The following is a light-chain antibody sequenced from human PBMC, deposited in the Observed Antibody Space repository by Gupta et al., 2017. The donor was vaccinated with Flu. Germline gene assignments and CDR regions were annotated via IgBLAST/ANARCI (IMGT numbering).Light chain of an antibody. CDR2: KVS. V-gene: IGKV2-30*01. CDR3: MQATHWPFT. J-gene: IGKJ2*01. CDR1: QSIVNGVGKCD. Sequence: ISCRSSQSIVNGVGKCDFPWFHQSPGQSPRRLIYKVSNRYSGVPDRFSGSGSGTDFTLKISRVEAEDVGVYYCMQATHWPFTFGQGTKLEIK.